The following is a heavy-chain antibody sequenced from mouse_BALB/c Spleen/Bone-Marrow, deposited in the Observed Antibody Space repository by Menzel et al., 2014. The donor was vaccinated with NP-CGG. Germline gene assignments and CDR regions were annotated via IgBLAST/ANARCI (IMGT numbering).Heavy chain of an antibody. CDR1: GYTFTTYT. J-gene: IGHJ4*01. Sequence: VQLQQSGAELARPGASVKMSCRASGYTFTTYTMHWVKQRPGQGLEWIGYINPSSGYTYYNQKFKDKATLTADKSSSAAYLQLSSLTSEDSAVYYCARVYGNYDAMDYWGHGTSVTVSS. CDR3: ARVYGNYDAMDY. CDR2: INPSSGYT. D-gene: IGHD2-1*01. V-gene: IGHV1-4*01.